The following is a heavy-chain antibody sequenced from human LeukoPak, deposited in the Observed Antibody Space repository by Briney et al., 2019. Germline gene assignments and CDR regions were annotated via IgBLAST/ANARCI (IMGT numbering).Heavy chain of an antibody. Sequence: GGSLRLSCAVSGFTFRSYAIHWVRQAPGKGLGCVAFISYDGNTRYYSASVRGRFTISRDNYQNTLHLQMDSLRAEDTAVYYCARDLSEKYSADYWGQGTLVTVSS. CDR3: ARDLSEKYSADY. D-gene: IGHD1-26*01. J-gene: IGHJ4*02. CDR2: ISYDGNTR. CDR1: GFTFRSYA. V-gene: IGHV3-30-3*01.